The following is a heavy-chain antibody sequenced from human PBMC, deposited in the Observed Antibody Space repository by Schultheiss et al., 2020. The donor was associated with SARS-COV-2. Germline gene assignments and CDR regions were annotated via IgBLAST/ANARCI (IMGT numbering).Heavy chain of an antibody. D-gene: IGHD2-2*01. V-gene: IGHV1-2*06. Sequence: ASVKVSCKASGYTFNNYAMHWVRQAPGQGLEWMGRINPNSGGTNYAQKFQGRVTMTRDTSISTAYMELSRLRSDDTAVYYCARVRIVVVPAAMGYYYYGMDVWGQGTTVTVSS. CDR3: ARVRIVVVPAAMGYYYYGMDV. CDR2: INPNSGGT. J-gene: IGHJ6*02. CDR1: GYTFNNYA.